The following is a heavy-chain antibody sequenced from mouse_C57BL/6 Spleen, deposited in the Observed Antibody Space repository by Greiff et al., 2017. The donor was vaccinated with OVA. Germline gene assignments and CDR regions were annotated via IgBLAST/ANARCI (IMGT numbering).Heavy chain of an antibody. V-gene: IGHV1-59*01. Sequence: VQLKQPGAELVRPGTSVKLSCKASGYTFTSYWMHWVKQRPGQGLEWIGVIDPSDSYTNYNQKFKGKATLTVDTSSSTAYMQLSSLTSEDSAVYYCARDDYYAMDYWGQGTSVTVSS. CDR1: GYTFTSYW. J-gene: IGHJ4*01. CDR3: ARDDYYAMDY. CDR2: IDPSDSYT.